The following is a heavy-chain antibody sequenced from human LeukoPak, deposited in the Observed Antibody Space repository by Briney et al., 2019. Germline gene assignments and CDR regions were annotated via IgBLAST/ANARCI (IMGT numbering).Heavy chain of an antibody. V-gene: IGHV1-46*01. CDR3: ARDPLVYNWNYFFFGYFDY. D-gene: IGHD1-7*01. CDR2: INPSGGST. J-gene: IGHJ4*02. Sequence: ASVKVSCKASGYTFTSYYMHWERQAPGQGLEWMGIINPSGGSTSYAQKFQGRVTMTRDMSTSTVYMELSSLRSEDTAVYYCARDPLVYNWNYFFFGYFDYWGQGTLVTVS. CDR1: GYTFTSYY.